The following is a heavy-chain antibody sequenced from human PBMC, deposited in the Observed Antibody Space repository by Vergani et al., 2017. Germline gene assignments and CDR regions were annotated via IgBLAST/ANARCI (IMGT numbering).Heavy chain of an antibody. CDR2: ISSSSSYT. D-gene: IGHD3-10*01. CDR1: GFTFSSYS. J-gene: IGHJ4*02. CDR3: ARGGSTGSFDY. V-gene: IGHV3-21*01. Sequence: EVQLVESGGGLVKPGGSLRLSCAASGFTFSSYSMNWVRQAPGKGLEWVSSISSSSSYTNYADSVKGRFTISRDNAKNSLYLQMNSLRAEDTAVYYCARGGSTGSFDYWGQGTLVTVSS.